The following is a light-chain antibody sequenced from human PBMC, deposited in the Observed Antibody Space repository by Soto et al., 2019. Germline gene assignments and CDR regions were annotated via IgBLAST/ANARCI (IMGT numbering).Light chain of an antibody. CDR2: YDD. CDR3: AAWDGSLNGWV. CDR1: SSNIGNNA. J-gene: IGLJ3*02. Sequence: QSVLTQPPSVSKAPRQRVTISCSGSSSNIGNNAVNWYQQLPGKAPKLVIYYDDLVPTGVSDRFSGSKSGTSASLAISGLQSEDEANYFCAAWDGSLNGWVFGGGTKLTVL. V-gene: IGLV1-36*01.